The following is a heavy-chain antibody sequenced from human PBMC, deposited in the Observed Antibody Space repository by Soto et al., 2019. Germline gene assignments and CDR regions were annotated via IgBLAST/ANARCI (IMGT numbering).Heavy chain of an antibody. D-gene: IGHD2-2*01. CDR1: GGSISSSSYY. CDR3: VREAYCSSTSCYGLDY. CDR2: IYYSGST. V-gene: IGHV4-39*07. J-gene: IGHJ4*02. Sequence: TSETLSLTCTVSGGSISSSSYYWGWIRQPPGKGLEWIGSIYYSGSTYYNPSLKSRVTISVDTCKNQFSLELRSLRSDDTAVYYCVREAYCSSTSCYGLDYWGQGTLVTVSS.